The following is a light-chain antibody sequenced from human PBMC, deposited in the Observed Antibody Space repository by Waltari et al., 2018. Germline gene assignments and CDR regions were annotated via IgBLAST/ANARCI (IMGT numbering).Light chain of an antibody. CDR2: DVS. CDR1: SSDVGGYNY. J-gene: IGLJ3*02. CDR3: CSFTSRSTWV. Sequence: QSALTQPASVSGSPGQSITISCTGTSSDVGGYNYVSWYQQHPGKVPKLLIFDVSNRPSGVSNRFSGSKSGNTASLTISGPQAEDESDYYCCSFTSRSTWVFGGGTKLTVL. V-gene: IGLV2-14*01.